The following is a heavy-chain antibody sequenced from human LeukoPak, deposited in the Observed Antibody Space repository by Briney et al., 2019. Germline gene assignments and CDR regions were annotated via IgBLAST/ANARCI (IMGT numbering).Heavy chain of an antibody. Sequence: GRPLRLSYGASGFTFSSYAMHWVGQAPGKGLEGVAVISDDGRNKYYADSVKGRFTISRDNSKNTLYLQMNSRRVEATAVNYFARWVTHYDSSGYYWGQGTLVTVSS. V-gene: IGHV3-30*04. CDR1: GFTFSSYA. D-gene: IGHD3-22*01. CDR3: ARWVTHYDSSGYY. CDR2: ISDDGRNK. J-gene: IGHJ4*02.